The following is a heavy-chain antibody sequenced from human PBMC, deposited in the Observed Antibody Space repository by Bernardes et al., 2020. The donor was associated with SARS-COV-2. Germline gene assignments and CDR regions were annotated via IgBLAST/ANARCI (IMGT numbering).Heavy chain of an antibody. CDR2: IGTAGDT. CDR3: ARDRTTNRTPAGSMDV. Sequence: VGSLRLSCAGAGFNVSTYDMYWVRQPAGRGLEWVSTIGTAGDTYFSANVKGRFTLSRDNVKNILYLQMTGLRAGDTALYFCARDRTTNRTPAGSMDVWGKGTTVTVSS. V-gene: IGHV3-13*04. J-gene: IGHJ6*03. D-gene: IGHD1-26*01. CDR1: GFNVSTYD.